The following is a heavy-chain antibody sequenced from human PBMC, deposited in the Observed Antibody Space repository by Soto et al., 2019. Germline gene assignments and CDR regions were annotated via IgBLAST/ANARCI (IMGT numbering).Heavy chain of an antibody. CDR1: GGSISSGGYS. CDR2: IYHSGST. D-gene: IGHD6-19*01. J-gene: IGHJ4*02. Sequence: QLQLQESGSGLVKPSQTLSLTCAVSGGSISSGGYSWSWIRQPPGKGLEWIGYIYHSGSTYYNPSLKIRLTISVDRSKNQFSLKLSSVTAADTAVYYCARAGGLGAVAADYWGQGTLVTVSS. CDR3: ARAGGLGAVAADY. V-gene: IGHV4-30-2*01.